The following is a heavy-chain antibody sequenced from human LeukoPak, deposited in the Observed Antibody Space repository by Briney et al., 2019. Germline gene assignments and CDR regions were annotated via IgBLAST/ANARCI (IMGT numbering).Heavy chain of an antibody. CDR2: INPTSTSI. D-gene: IGHD3-22*01. V-gene: IGHV3-21*01. J-gene: IGHJ4*02. CDR1: GFTFSDYS. CDR3: VRLRRNSDRTGYYYFYNY. Sequence: GWSLRLSCAASGFTFSDYSINWVREAPGKGLEWVSSINPTSTSINYADAVKGRFTISSDNAKSSLYLQMNSLRAEDTARYYCVRLRRNSDRTGYYYFYNYWGQGIQVTVSS.